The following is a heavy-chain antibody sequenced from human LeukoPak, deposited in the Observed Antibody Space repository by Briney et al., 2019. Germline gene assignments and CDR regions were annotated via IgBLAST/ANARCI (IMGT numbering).Heavy chain of an antibody. CDR3: ARWTGTTDAFDI. V-gene: IGHV4-38-2*01. J-gene: IGHJ3*02. Sequence: ASETLSLTCAVSGYSISSGYYWGWIRQAPGKGLEWIGSIYHSGSTYYNPSLKSRVTISVDTSKNQFSLKLSSVTAADTAVYYCARWTGTTDAFDIWGQGTMVTVSS. D-gene: IGHD1-7*01. CDR2: IYHSGST. CDR1: GYSISSGYY.